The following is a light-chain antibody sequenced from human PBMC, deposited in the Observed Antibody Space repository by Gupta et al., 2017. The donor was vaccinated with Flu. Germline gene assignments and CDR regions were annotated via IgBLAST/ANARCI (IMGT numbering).Light chain of an antibody. CDR3: QQANSFPYT. Sequence: LTQSPSSVSASVGDGVTITCRASQGIANWLAWYQQKPGKAPKLLIYAASNLRSGVPSRFSGRGSGTDFTLTISSLQPEDFATYYCQQANSFPYTFGQGTKLEIK. CDR1: QGIANW. J-gene: IGKJ2*01. CDR2: AAS. V-gene: IGKV1-12*01.